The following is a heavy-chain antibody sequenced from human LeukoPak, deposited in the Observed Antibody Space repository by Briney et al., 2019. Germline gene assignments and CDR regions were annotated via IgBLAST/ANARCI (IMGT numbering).Heavy chain of an antibody. Sequence: SETLSLTCTVSGGSISSYYWSWIRQPPGKGLEWIGYIYYSGSTNCNPSLKSRVTISVDTSKNQFSLKLSSVTAADTAVYYCARATDDYGGSVDYWGQGTLVTVSS. CDR1: GGSISSYY. CDR2: IYYSGST. J-gene: IGHJ4*02. V-gene: IGHV4-59*01. D-gene: IGHD4-23*01. CDR3: ARATDDYGGSVDY.